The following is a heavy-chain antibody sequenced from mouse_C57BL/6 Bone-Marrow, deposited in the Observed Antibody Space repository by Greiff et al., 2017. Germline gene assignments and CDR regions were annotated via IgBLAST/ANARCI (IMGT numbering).Heavy chain of an antibody. CDR2: INPSTGGT. J-gene: IGHJ1*03. CDR1: GYSFTGYY. D-gene: IGHD1-1*01. CDR3: ARDLDYYGSSYWYFDV. Sequence: VQLKQSGPELVKPGASVKISCKASGYSFTGYYMNWVKQSPEKSLEWIGEINPSTGGTTYNQKFKAKATLTVDKSSSTAYMQLKSLTSEDSAVYYCARDLDYYGSSYWYFDVWGTGTTVTVSS. V-gene: IGHV1-42*01.